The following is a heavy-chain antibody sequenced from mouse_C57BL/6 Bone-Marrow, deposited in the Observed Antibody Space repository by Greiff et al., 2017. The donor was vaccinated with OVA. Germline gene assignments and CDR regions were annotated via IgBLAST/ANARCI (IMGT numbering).Heavy chain of an antibody. Sequence: EVQRVESGPELVKPGASVKIPCKASGYTFTDYNMDWVKQSHGKSLEWIGDINPNNGGTIYNQKFKGKATLTVDKSSSTAYMELRSLTSEDTAVYYCARSSDGYYRYFDVWGTGTTVTVSS. CDR3: ARSSDGYYRYFDV. V-gene: IGHV1-18*01. CDR2: INPNNGGT. J-gene: IGHJ1*03. CDR1: GYTFTDYN. D-gene: IGHD2-3*01.